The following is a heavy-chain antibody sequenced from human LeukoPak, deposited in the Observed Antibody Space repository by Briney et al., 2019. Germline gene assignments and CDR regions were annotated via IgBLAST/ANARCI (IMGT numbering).Heavy chain of an antibody. CDR1: GGSISSSSYS. CDR3: ARHVPPYCYDSSGSNFDY. V-gene: IGHV4-39*01. Sequence: SETVSLTCTVSGGSISSSSYSWGWIRQPPGKGLEWIASIYYSGSTYYNPSRKSRVTISVDTSKNQFSLRLSSVTAADTAVYYCARHVPPYCYDSSGSNFDYWGQGTLVTVSS. J-gene: IGHJ4*02. CDR2: IYYSGST. D-gene: IGHD3-22*01.